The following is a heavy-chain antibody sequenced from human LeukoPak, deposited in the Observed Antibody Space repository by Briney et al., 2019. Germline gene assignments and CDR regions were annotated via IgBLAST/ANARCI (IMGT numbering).Heavy chain of an antibody. CDR2: IHPEDSYT. J-gene: IGHJ4*02. V-gene: IGHV5-10-1*01. CDR1: VYSFTNYW. Sequence: GESLKISCVTSVYSFTNYWISWVRQMPGKGLEWVGTIHPEDSYTDYSPSFQGHVTISADKSISTVYLQWSGLKASDNAMYYCARHSSRWWGDYWGQGTLVTVSS. CDR3: ARHSSRWWGDY. D-gene: IGHD6-19*01.